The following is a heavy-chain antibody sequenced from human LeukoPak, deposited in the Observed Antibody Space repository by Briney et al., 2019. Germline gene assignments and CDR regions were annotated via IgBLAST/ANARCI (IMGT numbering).Heavy chain of an antibody. CDR1: GFTFTNYA. J-gene: IGHJ5*02. D-gene: IGHD3-16*01. Sequence: GGSLRLSCATSGFTFTNYAMNWVRQAPGEELVWVSAVTGPGDTTYYADSVKGRFFMSREDSKTTVYLQMNSLRAEDTAIYYCAKGAEIDLWGQGTLVTVSS. CDR2: VTGPGDTT. CDR3: AKGAEIDL. V-gene: IGHV3-23*01.